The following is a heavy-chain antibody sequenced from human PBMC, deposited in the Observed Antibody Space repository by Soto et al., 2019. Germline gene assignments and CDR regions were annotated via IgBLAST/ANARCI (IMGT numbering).Heavy chain of an antibody. J-gene: IGHJ4*02. CDR1: GFTFSSYW. V-gene: IGHV3-74*03. Sequence: GGSLRLSCAASGFTFSSYWMHWVRQSPGKGLVWVSQIDSDGRSTTYADTVKGRFTVSRDNAKNKLFLQMNSLRAEDTAVYYCVRDYDSSCYSSGHWGQGTLDTV. CDR3: VRDYDSSCYSSGH. D-gene: IGHD3-22*01. CDR2: IDSDGRST.